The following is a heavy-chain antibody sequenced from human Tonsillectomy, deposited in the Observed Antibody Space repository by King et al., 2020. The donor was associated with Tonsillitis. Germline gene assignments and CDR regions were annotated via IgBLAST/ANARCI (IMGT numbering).Heavy chain of an antibody. Sequence: QLVQSGAEVKKPGASVKVSCKASGYTFTSYDINWVRQATGQGLEWMGWMNPNSGNTGYAQKFQGRVTMTRNTSISTAYMELSSLRSEDTAGYYCARGHYYDSSGYYRFAAFDIWGQGTMVTVSS. V-gene: IGHV1-8*01. CDR1: GYTFTSYD. J-gene: IGHJ3*02. D-gene: IGHD3-22*01. CDR3: ARGHYYDSSGYYRFAAFDI. CDR2: MNPNSGNT.